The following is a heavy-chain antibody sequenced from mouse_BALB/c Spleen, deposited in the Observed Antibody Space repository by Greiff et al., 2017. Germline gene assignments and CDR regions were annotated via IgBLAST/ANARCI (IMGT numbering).Heavy chain of an antibody. CDR1: GYAFSSYW. J-gene: IGHJ4*01. D-gene: IGHD2-4*01. Sequence: VQLQQSGAELVRPGSSVKISCKASGYAFSSYWMNWVKQRPGQGLEWIGQIYPGDGDTNYNGKFKGKATLTADKSSSTAYMQLSSLTSEDSAVYFCAREGDYDLYAMDDWGQGTSVTVSS. CDR2: IYPGDGDT. CDR3: AREGDYDLYAMDD. V-gene: IGHV1-80*01.